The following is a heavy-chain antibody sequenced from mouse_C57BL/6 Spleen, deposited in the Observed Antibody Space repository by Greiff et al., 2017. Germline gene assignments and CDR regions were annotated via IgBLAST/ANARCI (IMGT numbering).Heavy chain of an antibody. V-gene: IGHV1-50*01. Sequence: VQLQQSGAELVKPGASVKLSCKASGYTFTSYWMQWVKQRPGQGLEWIGEIDPSDSYTNYNQKFKGKATLTVDTSSSTAYMQLSSLTSEDSAVYYCAREEAYYSNSWFAYWGQGTLVTVSA. CDR3: AREEAYYSNSWFAY. J-gene: IGHJ3*01. D-gene: IGHD2-5*01. CDR2: IDPSDSYT. CDR1: GYTFTSYW.